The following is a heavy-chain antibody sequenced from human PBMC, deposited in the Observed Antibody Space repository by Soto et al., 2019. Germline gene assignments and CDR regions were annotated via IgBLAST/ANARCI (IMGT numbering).Heavy chain of an antibody. CDR2: IDPGDSYT. Sequence: LXESLKISCKGCGYNFTSYGINWVRQMPGKGLEWMGRIDPGDSYTNYNPSFQGHVTISADKSISTAYLQWSSLKASDTAMYYCARLLGGYSSGWYGAFDIWGQGTMVTASS. V-gene: IGHV5-10-1*01. CDR1: GYNFTSYG. J-gene: IGHJ3*02. CDR3: ARLLGGYSSGWYGAFDI. D-gene: IGHD6-19*01.